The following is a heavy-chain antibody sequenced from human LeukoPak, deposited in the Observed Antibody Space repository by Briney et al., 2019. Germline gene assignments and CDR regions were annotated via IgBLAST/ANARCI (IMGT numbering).Heavy chain of an antibody. Sequence: SETLSLTCTVSGGSISSSTNYWGWIRQPPGKGLEWIGSIYYSGSTYYSPSLKSRVTISVDTSKNQFSLKLSSVTAADTAVYYCAREGYSSRWYVRWFDPWGQGTLVTVSS. J-gene: IGHJ5*02. CDR2: IYYSGST. CDR3: AREGYSSRWYVRWFDP. CDR1: GGSISSSTNY. V-gene: IGHV4-39*07. D-gene: IGHD6-19*01.